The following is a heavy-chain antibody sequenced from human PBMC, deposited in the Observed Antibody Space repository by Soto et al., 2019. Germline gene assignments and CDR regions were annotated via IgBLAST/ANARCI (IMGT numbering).Heavy chain of an antibody. CDR3: ARTPMY. CDR1: GGSISSGGYS. CDR2: IYHSGST. Sequence: PSETMSLTCAVSGGSISSGGYSWSWIRQPPGKGLEWIGYIYHSGSTYYNPSLKSRVTISVDRSKNQFSLKLSSVTAADTAVYYCARTPMYWGQGTLVTVSS. V-gene: IGHV4-30-2*01. J-gene: IGHJ4*02.